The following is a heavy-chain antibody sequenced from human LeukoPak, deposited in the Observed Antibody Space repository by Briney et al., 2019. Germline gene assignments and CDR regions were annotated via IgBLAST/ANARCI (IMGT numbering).Heavy chain of an antibody. Sequence: ASVTVSCKASGYTFTSYDINWVRQATGQGLEWMGWMNPNCGNTDYAQRFQGRVTMTRNTSISTAYMGLSSLRSEDTAVYYCARGRWGSHSGYLYYYYYYMDVWGKGTTVTVSS. CDR3: ARGRWGSHSGYLYYYYYYMDV. D-gene: IGHD5-12*01. J-gene: IGHJ6*03. V-gene: IGHV1-8*01. CDR1: GYTFTSYD. CDR2: MNPNCGNT.